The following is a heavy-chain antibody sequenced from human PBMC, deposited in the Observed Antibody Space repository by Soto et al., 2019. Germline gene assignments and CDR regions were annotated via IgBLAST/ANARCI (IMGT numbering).Heavy chain of an antibody. CDR2: ISYDGSNK. Sequence: HPGGSLRLSCAASGFTFSSYGMHWVRQAPGKGLEWVAVISYDGSNKYYADSVKGRFTISRDNSKNTLYLQMNSLRAEDTAVYYCAKGEGYSYGLSPQNYWGQGTLVTVSS. D-gene: IGHD5-18*01. CDR1: GFTFSSYG. V-gene: IGHV3-30*18. CDR3: AKGEGYSYGLSPQNY. J-gene: IGHJ4*02.